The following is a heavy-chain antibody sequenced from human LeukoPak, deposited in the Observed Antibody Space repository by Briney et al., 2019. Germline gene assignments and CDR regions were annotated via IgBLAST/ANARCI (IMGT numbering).Heavy chain of an antibody. CDR1: GDSITSYY. CDR2: VFHSGVT. CDR3: ATRADWFDP. J-gene: IGHJ5*02. V-gene: IGHV4-59*12. Sequence: PSETLSLTCSVSGDSITSYYWSWIRQPPGRGLEWIGYVFHSGVTNYSPSLKSRVTLSLDTSKNQFSLKLKSVTAADTAVYFCATRADWFDPWGQGTLVTVSS.